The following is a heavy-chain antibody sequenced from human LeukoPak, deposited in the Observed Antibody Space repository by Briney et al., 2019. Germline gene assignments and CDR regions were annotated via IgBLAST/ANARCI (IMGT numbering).Heavy chain of an antibody. V-gene: IGHV3-66*01. CDR1: GFTVSNNY. J-gene: IGHJ4*02. CDR2: LYSDGTT. Sequence: PAGGSLRLSCAASGFTVSNNYMSWVRQAPGKGLEWVSALYSDGTTYYADSVKGRFTISRDHSKNTLYLQMSSLRAEDTAVYYCARAPTTVTTFDCWGQGTLVTVSS. CDR3: ARAPTTVTTFDC. D-gene: IGHD4-11*01.